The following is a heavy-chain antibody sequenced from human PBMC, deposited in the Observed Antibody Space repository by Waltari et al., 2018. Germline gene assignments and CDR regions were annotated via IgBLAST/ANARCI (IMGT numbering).Heavy chain of an antibody. D-gene: IGHD3-22*01. CDR2: IYTSGST. Sequence: QVQLQESGPGLVKPSETLSLTCTVSGGSISSYYWSWIRQPAGKGLEWIGRIYTSGSTNSNPSLKSRVTMSVDTSKNQFSLKLSSVTAADTAVYYCASATYDSTDGAFDIWGQGTMVTVSS. J-gene: IGHJ3*02. V-gene: IGHV4-4*07. CDR1: GGSISSYY. CDR3: ASATYDSTDGAFDI.